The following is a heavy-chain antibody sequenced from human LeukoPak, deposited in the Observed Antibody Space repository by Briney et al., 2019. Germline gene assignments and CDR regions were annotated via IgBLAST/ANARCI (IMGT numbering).Heavy chain of an antibody. CDR2: INPNSGGT. D-gene: IGHD2-21*02. CDR1: GYTFIGYY. V-gene: IGHV1-2*02. Sequence: GASVKVSCKASGYTFIGYYMHWLRQAPGQGLEWMGWINPNSGGTNYAQKFQGRVTMTRDTSISTAYMELSRLRSDDTAVFYCAMVTAIPNFDYWGQGTRVTVSS. CDR3: AMVTAIPNFDY. J-gene: IGHJ4*02.